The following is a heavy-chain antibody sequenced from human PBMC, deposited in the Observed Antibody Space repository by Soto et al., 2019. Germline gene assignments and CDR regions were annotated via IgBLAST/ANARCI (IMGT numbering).Heavy chain of an antibody. CDR3: AREEIVVVVAAFDP. V-gene: IGHV4-31*03. CDR2: IYYSGST. CDR1: GGSISSGGYY. Sequence: ASETLSLTCTVSGGSISSGGYYWSWIRQHPGKGLEWIGYIYYSGSTYYNPSLKSRVTISVDTSKNQFSLKLSSVTAADTAVYYCAREEIVVVVAAFDPWGQGTLVTVSS. J-gene: IGHJ5*02. D-gene: IGHD2-15*01.